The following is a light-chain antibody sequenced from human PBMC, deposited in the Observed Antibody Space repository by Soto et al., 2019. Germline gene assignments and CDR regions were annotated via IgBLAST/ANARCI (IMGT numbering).Light chain of an antibody. CDR2: GAS. J-gene: IGKJ4*02. CDR3: QQYDSSPLT. V-gene: IGKV3-20*01. CDR1: QSVSSCY. Sequence: DIVLTQSPSTLSLSPGERATISCRASQSVSSCYLAWYQQKPGEATRLLIYGASRRATGVPYRFSGRGSGTDFTLTISRLEPEDFAIYYCQQYDSSPLTFGGGTKVEIK.